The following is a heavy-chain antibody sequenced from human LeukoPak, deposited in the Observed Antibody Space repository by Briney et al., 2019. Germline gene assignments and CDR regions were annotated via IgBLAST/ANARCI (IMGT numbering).Heavy chain of an antibody. CDR3: ATTGLAAAGTSDGFDY. Sequence: GASVKVSCKASGGTFSSYAISWVRQAPGQGLEWMGRIIPIFGTANYAQKFQGRVTITTDESTSTAYMELSSLRSEDTAVYYCATTGLAAAGTSDGFDYWGQGTLVTVSS. V-gene: IGHV1-69*05. CDR2: IIPIFGTA. CDR1: GGTFSSYA. J-gene: IGHJ4*02. D-gene: IGHD6-13*01.